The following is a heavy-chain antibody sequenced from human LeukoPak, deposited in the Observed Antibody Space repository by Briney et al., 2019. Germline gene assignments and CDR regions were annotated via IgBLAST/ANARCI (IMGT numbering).Heavy chain of an antibody. CDR3: ARGGYCSGGSCYAPILGYYYYMDV. J-gene: IGHJ6*03. Sequence: PSETLSLTCTVSGGSISSYYWSWIRHPPGKGLEWIGYIYYSGSTNYNPSLKSRVTISVDTSKNQFSLKLSSVTAADTAVYYCARGGYCSGGSCYAPILGYYYYMDVWGKGTTVTVSS. CDR2: IYYSGST. D-gene: IGHD2-15*01. CDR1: GGSISSYY. V-gene: IGHV4-59*01.